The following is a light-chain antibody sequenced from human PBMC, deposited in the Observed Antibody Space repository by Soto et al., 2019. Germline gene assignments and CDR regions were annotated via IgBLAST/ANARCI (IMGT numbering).Light chain of an antibody. Sequence: QWGLAEPASVVWPPGPAIVISCNVSSSDVGSYDLVSWYLQYPGKAPKVIIFEGTKRPSGVSDRFSGSKSGNTASLTISGLQTEDEADYYCCSYAGSRTYVCGPGTKVTVL. J-gene: IGLJ1*01. V-gene: IGLV2-23*01. CDR3: CSYAGSRTYV. CDR2: EGT. CDR1: SSDVGSYDL.